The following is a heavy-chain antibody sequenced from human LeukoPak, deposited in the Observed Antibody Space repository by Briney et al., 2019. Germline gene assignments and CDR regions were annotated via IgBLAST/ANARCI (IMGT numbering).Heavy chain of an antibody. V-gene: IGHV3-23*01. Sequence: GGSLRLSCASSGFTFNNYAMTWVRQAPGKGLEWVSSITASGGSTYCADSVKGRFTISRDNSKNTLYLQMSSLRAEDTAVYYCARDYPTSGIVTIFDYWGQGTLVTVSS. CDR2: ITASGGST. J-gene: IGHJ4*02. D-gene: IGHD1-1*01. CDR3: ARDYPTSGIVTIFDY. CDR1: GFTFNNYA.